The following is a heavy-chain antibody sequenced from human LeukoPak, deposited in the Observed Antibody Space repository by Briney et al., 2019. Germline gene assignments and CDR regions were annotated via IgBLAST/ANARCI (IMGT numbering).Heavy chain of an antibody. V-gene: IGHV3-7*04. CDR3: ARDFAFRLDY. D-gene: IGHD3-10*01. CDR2: IKEDGSEK. CDR1: GFTFSNYY. J-gene: IGHJ4*02. Sequence: GGSLRLSCAASGFTFSNYYISWVRQAPGKGLEWVAKIKEDGSEKNYVGSLKGRFTISRDNAKNSLYLQMNSLRAEDTAVYYCARDFAFRLDYWGQGTLLTVSS.